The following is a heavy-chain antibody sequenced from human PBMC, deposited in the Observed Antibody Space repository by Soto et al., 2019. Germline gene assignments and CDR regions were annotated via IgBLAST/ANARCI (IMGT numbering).Heavy chain of an antibody. Sequence: ASVTVSCKASGYTFTSYGISWVRQAPGQGLEWVGWISAYNGNTNYAQKLQGRVTMTTDTSTSTAYMELRSLRSDDTAVYYCARDLERYYYGSGSYLAYWGQGTLVTVSS. D-gene: IGHD3-10*01. J-gene: IGHJ4*02. CDR3: ARDLERYYYGSGSYLAY. CDR2: ISAYNGNT. CDR1: GYTFTSYG. V-gene: IGHV1-18*04.